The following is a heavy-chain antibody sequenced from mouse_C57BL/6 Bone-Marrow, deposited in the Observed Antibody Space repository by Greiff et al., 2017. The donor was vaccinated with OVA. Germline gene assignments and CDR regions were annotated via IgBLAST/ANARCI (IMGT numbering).Heavy chain of an antibody. Sequence: EVQLQQSGPVLVKPGASVKMSCKASGYTFTDYYMNWVKQSPGKSLEWIGDINPYNGGTSYNQKFKGKATLTVDKSSSTAYMELNSLTSEDAAVYYCARPERRGIDYWGQGTTLTVSS. CDR3: ARPERRGIDY. CDR1: GYTFTDYY. CDR2: INPYNGGT. V-gene: IGHV1-19*01. J-gene: IGHJ2*01.